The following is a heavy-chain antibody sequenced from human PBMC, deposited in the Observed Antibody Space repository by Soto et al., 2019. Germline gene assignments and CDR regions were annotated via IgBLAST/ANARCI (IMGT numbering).Heavy chain of an antibody. J-gene: IGHJ6*02. Sequence: GESLKISCKGSGYTFTNHWIGRVRQMPGKGPGWMVIIYPGGSDTKYNPSFQGPVTHSADKPHTTTYPQWSHPETPGPARVSLAASIFYYGIDVWGQGTTVTVSS. D-gene: IGHD2-8*01. CDR3: AASIFYYGIDV. V-gene: IGHV5-51*04. CDR1: GYTFTNHW. CDR2: IYPGGSDT.